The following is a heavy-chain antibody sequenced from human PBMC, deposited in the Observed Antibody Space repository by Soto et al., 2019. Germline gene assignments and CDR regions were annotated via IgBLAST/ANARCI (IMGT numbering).Heavy chain of an antibody. V-gene: IGHV3-23*01. Sequence: PGGSLRLSCAASGFTFSIYAMTWVRQLPGKGLEWVSGITGSGDRTYYADSVKGRFTISRDNSKNTLYLQMNNLRAEDTAIYYCAKERQWLVRGKWVGPWGQGTLVTVSS. CDR1: GFTFSIYA. CDR2: ITGSGDRT. J-gene: IGHJ5*02. D-gene: IGHD6-19*01. CDR3: AKERQWLVRGKWVGP.